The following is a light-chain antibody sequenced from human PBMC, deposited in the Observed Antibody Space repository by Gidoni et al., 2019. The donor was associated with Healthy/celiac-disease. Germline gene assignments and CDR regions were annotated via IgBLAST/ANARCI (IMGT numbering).Light chain of an antibody. CDR2: DAS. V-gene: IGKV3-11*01. CDR1: QSVSSY. Sequence: EIVLTQSPATLSLSPGERATLASRASQSVSSYLAWYQQKPGQAPRLLIYDASNRATGIPARFSGSGSGTDFPLTISSLEPEDFAVYYCQQRSNWPSFGGGTKVEIK. CDR3: QQRSNWPS. J-gene: IGKJ4*01.